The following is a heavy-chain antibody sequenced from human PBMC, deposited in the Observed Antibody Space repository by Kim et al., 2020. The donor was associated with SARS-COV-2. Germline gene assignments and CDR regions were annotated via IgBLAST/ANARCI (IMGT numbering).Heavy chain of an antibody. CDR1: GYSFTSYW. D-gene: IGHD3-10*01. Sequence: GESLKISCKGSGYSFTSYWIGWVRQMPGKGLEWMGIIYPGDSDTRYSPSFQGQVTISADKSISTAYLQWSSLKASDTAMYYCARCKWFGELFPLDAFDIWGQGTMVTVSS. J-gene: IGHJ3*02. CDR2: IYPGDSDT. V-gene: IGHV5-51*01. CDR3: ARCKWFGELFPLDAFDI.